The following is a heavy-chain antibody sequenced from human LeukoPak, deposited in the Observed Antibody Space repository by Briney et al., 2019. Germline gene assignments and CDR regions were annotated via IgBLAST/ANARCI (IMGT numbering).Heavy chain of an antibody. CDR1: GYTFTSYD. V-gene: IGHV1-2*02. D-gene: IGHD6-19*01. J-gene: IGHJ4*02. CDR2: LNPYSGGT. CDR3: ARALTRYSTAWYGY. Sequence: ASVKVSCKASGYTFTSYDINWVRQAPGQGLEWMGWLNPYSGGTNYAQKFQGRVTLTRDTSITTAYMDLSSPTSDDTALYYCARALTRYSTAWYGYWGQGTLVTVSS.